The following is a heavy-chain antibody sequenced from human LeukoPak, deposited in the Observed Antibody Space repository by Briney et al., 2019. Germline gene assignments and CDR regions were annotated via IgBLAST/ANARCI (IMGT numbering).Heavy chain of an antibody. V-gene: IGHV3-21*01. Sequence: GGSLRLSCAASGFTFSSYSMNLVRQAPGKGLEWVSSISSSSSYIYYADSVKGRFTISRDNAKNSLYLQMNSLRAEDTAVYYCARDTRPPYYYDSSGYSIDYWGQGTLVTVSS. CDR1: GFTFSSYS. D-gene: IGHD3-22*01. CDR3: ARDTRPPYYYDSSGYSIDY. CDR2: ISSSSSYI. J-gene: IGHJ4*02.